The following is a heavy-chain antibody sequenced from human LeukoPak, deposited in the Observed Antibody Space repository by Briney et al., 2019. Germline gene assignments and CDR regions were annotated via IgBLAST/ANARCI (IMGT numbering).Heavy chain of an antibody. CDR3: ARGSSSSFGFDP. Sequence: GGSLRLSCAASGFTFSKYWMSWVRQAPGKGLERVAHIKEDGTEKYYVDSVKGRFTISRDNAKNSLYLQMNSLRAEDTAVYYCARGSSSSFGFDPWGQGTLVTVSS. V-gene: IGHV3-7*01. CDR1: GFTFSKYW. D-gene: IGHD6-6*01. CDR2: IKEDGTEK. J-gene: IGHJ5*02.